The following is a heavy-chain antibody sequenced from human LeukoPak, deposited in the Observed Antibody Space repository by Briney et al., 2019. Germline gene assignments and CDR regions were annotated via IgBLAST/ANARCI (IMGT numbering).Heavy chain of an antibody. CDR2: IYYSGST. CDR3: ARQFYAGTTPDY. Sequence: SETLSLTCTVSGGSISSSSYYWGWIRQPPGEGLEWIGSIYYSGSTNYNPSLKSRVTISVDTSKNQFSLKLSSVTAADTAVYYCARQFYAGTTPDYWGQGTLVTVSS. J-gene: IGHJ4*02. V-gene: IGHV4-39*01. D-gene: IGHD1-7*01. CDR1: GGSISSSSYY.